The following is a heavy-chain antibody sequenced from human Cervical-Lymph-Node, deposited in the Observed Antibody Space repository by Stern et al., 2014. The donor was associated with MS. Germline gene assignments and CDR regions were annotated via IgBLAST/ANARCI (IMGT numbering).Heavy chain of an antibody. J-gene: IGHJ6*02. Sequence: QITLKESGPVLVKPTETLTLTCTVSGFSLSNARMGVSWIRQPPGKALEWLAHLFLNDEKSYSTSLKSRLTISKDTSKSQVVLTMTNMDPVDTATYYCARKIAARPWTLLYYYYGMDVWGQGTTVTVSS. CDR3: ARKIAARPWTLLYYYYGMDV. V-gene: IGHV2-26*01. CDR1: GFSLSNARMG. CDR2: LFLNDEK. D-gene: IGHD6-6*01.